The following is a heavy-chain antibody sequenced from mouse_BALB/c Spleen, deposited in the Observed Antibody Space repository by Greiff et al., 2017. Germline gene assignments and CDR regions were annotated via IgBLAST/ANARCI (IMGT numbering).Heavy chain of an antibody. V-gene: IGHV5-9-4*01. J-gene: IGHJ4*01. CDR2: ISSGGSYT. Sequence: EVKLMESGGGLVKPGGSLKLSCAASGFTFSSYAMSWVRQSPEKRLEWVAEISSGGSYTYYPDTVTGRFTISRDNAKNTLYLEMSSLRSEDTAMYYCAREPINTTATTYYYAMDYWGQGTSVTVSS. D-gene: IGHD1-2*01. CDR1: GFTFSSYA. CDR3: AREPINTTATTYYYAMDY.